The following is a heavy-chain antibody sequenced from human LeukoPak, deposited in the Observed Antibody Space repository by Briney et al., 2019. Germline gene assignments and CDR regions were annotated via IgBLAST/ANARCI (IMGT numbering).Heavy chain of an antibody. J-gene: IGHJ4*02. CDR3: ARGQVWGIAVAQYFDY. D-gene: IGHD6-19*01. CDR2: INPNSGGT. Sequence: ASVKVSCKASGYTFTGYYMHWVRQAPGQGLEWMGRINPNSGGTNYAQKFQGRVTMTRDTSISTAYMELSSLRSEDTAVYYCARGQVWGIAVAQYFDYWGQGTLVTVSS. V-gene: IGHV1-2*06. CDR1: GYTFTGYY.